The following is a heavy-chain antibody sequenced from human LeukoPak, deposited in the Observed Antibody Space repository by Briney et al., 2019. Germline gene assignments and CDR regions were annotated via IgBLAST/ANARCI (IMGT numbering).Heavy chain of an antibody. Sequence: GASVKVSCKASGGTFSSYAIRWVRQAPGQGLEWMGRIIPIFGTANYAQKFQGRVTITTDESTSTAYMELSSLRSEDTAVYYCATLTTVTPGHFDYWGQGTLVTVSS. CDR1: GGTFSSYA. CDR2: IIPIFGTA. V-gene: IGHV1-69*05. CDR3: ATLTTVTPGHFDY. J-gene: IGHJ4*02. D-gene: IGHD4-17*01.